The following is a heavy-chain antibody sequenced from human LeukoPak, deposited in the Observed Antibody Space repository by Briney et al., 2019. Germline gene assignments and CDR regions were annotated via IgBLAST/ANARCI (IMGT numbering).Heavy chain of an antibody. V-gene: IGHV4-4*07. Sequence: SETLSLTCTVSGDSINSYHWSWIRQPAGKGLEWIGRIHMSGSTNYNPSLRSRVAISMDNSKNQFSLKLRSVTAADTAVYYCARDDSSRDDSGGYHYWGQGTLVTVSS. D-gene: IGHD3-22*01. CDR1: GDSINSYH. J-gene: IGHJ4*02. CDR3: ARDDSSRDDSGGYHY. CDR2: IHMSGST.